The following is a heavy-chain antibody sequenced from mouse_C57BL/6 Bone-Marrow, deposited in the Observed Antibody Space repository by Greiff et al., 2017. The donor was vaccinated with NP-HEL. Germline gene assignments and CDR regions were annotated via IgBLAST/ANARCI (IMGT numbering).Heavy chain of an antibody. CDR3: KGGYGYCYFDY. CDR2: IDPENGDT. J-gene: IGHJ2*01. Sequence: EVQLVESGAELVRPGASVKLSCTASGFNIKDDYMHWVKQRPEQGLEWIGWIDPENGDTEYASKFQGKATITADTSSNTAYLQLSSLTSEDTAVYYCKGGYGYCYFDYWGQGTTLTVSS. V-gene: IGHV14-4*01. CDR1: GFNIKDDY. D-gene: IGHD2-2*01.